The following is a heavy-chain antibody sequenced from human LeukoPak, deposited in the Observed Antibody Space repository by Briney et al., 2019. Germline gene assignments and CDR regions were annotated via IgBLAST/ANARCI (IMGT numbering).Heavy chain of an antibody. CDR3: ARSSVGARRRIDY. V-gene: IGHV1-8*01. J-gene: IGHJ4*02. D-gene: IGHD1-26*01. Sequence: ASVKVSCKASRYTFTSYDINWVRQATGQGLEWMGWMNPNSGNTGYAQKFQGRVTMTRSTSINTAYMELNSLTSEDTAVYYCARSSVGARRRIDYWGREPWSPSPQ. CDR1: RYTFTSYD. CDR2: MNPNSGNT.